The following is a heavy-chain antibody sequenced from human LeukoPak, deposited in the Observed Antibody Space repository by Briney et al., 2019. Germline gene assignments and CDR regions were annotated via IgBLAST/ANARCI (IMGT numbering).Heavy chain of an antibody. V-gene: IGHV4-59*01. CDR2: IYYSGST. D-gene: IGHD2-2*01. CDR3: ARERSRYCSSTSCYGDYYYYMDV. CDR1: GGSISSYY. Sequence: SETLSLTCTVSGGSISSYYWSWIRQPPGKGLEWIGYIYYSGSTNYNPSLKSRVTISVDTSKNQFSLKLSSVTAAGTAVYYCARERSRYCSSTSCYGDYYYYMDVWGKGTTVTVSS. J-gene: IGHJ6*03.